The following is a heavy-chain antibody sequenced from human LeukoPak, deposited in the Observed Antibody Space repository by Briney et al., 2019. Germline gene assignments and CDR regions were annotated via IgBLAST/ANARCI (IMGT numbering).Heavy chain of an antibody. CDR3: ARVIAAAGKYYYYYYMDV. D-gene: IGHD6-13*01. CDR2: INHSGST. V-gene: IGHV4-34*01. CDR1: GGSFSGYY. Sequence: KPSETLSLTCAVYGGSFSGYYWSWIRQPPGKGLEWIGEINHSGSTNYNPSLKSRVTISVDTSKNQFSLKLSSVTAADTVVYYCARVIAAAGKYYYYYYMDVWGKGTTVTVSS. J-gene: IGHJ6*03.